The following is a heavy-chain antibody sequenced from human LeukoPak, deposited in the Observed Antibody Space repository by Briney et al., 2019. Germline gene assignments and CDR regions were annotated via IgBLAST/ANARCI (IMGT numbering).Heavy chain of an antibody. CDR1: GYSFTSYW. D-gene: IGHD3-10*01. Sequence: GESLKISCKGSGYSFTSYWIGWVRQMPGKGLEWMGIIYPGDSDTRYSPSFQGQVTISADKSISTAYLQWSSLKASDTATYYCARRDGNYYGSGSYYYWGQGTLVTVSS. J-gene: IGHJ4*02. CDR3: ARRDGNYYGSGSYYY. V-gene: IGHV5-51*01. CDR2: IYPGDSDT.